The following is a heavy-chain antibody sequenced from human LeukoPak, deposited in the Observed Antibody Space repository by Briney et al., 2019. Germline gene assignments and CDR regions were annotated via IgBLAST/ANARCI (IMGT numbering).Heavy chain of an antibody. CDR1: GFTFSSYA. V-gene: IGHV3-23*01. CDR2: ISGSGGST. CDR3: ATDLRLRFDY. Sequence: PGGSLRLSCAASGFTFSSYAMRWVRQAPGKGLEWVSGISGSGGSTYYADSVKGRFTISRDNSKNTLYLQMNSLRAEDTAVYYCATDLRLRFDYWGQGTLVSVSS. D-gene: IGHD4-17*01. J-gene: IGHJ4*02.